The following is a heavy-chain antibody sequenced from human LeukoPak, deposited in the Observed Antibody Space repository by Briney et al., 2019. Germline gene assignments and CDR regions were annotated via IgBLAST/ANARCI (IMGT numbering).Heavy chain of an antibody. CDR1: GGSISSYL. V-gene: IGHV4-59*08. CDR3: ARSPTSSNFDI. J-gene: IGHJ3*02. Sequence: SETLSLTCSVSGGSISSYLWSWIRQPPGKGLESIGCIYNSGSTNYNPSLKSRVTISVDTSKRQFSLNLSSVTAADTAVYYCARSPTSSNFDIWGQGTMVTVSS. CDR2: IYNSGST.